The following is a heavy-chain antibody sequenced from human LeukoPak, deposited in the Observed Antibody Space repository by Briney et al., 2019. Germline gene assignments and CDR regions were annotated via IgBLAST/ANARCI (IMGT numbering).Heavy chain of an antibody. D-gene: IGHD2-8*01. Sequence: GGSLRLSCAASGFSFSGHWMHWVRQAPGKGLVAFSRINPDWTDTAYADSVKGRLHISRDNAKNTLYLEMNSLTAEDTALYYCTRSGFSNGYDYWGQGTLVTVSS. CDR2: INPDWTDT. CDR3: TRSGFSNGYDY. J-gene: IGHJ4*02. CDR1: GFSFSGHW. V-gene: IGHV3-74*03.